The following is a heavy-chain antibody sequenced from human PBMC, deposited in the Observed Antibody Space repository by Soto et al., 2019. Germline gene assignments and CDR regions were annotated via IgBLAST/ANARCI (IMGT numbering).Heavy chain of an antibody. Sequence: GGSLRLSCAASGFKFSNYWMSWVRQAPGKGLEWVGNIKHDTSEAHYADSVKGRFTITRDNIKNFLFLQMNGLRADDTASYYCARDGLLFSGPYRPSRFDYWGLGTLVTVSS. CDR1: GFKFSNYW. CDR3: ARDGLLFSGPYRPSRFDY. J-gene: IGHJ4*02. CDR2: IKHDTSEA. D-gene: IGHD3-16*02. V-gene: IGHV3-7*03.